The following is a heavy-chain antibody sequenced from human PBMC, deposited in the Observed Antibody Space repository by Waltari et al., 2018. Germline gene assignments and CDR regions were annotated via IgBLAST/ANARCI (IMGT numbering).Heavy chain of an antibody. Sequence: VQLVASGGGLVQPGGSLRLSCAVSGFTFTSYWMYWVRQGPEKGLVFILHINPDGSTTNYADSVKGRFSMSRDNAKNSLFLQMNSLRVEDTCVYYCARLIAGAAHHFDSWGQGTLVTVSS. CDR3: ARLIAGAAHHFDS. CDR2: INPDGSTT. V-gene: IGHV3-74*01. J-gene: IGHJ4*02. D-gene: IGHD6-19*01. CDR1: GFTFTSYW.